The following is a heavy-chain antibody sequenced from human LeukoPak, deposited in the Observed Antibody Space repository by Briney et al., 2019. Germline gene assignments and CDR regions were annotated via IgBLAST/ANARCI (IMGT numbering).Heavy chain of an antibody. Sequence: SETLSLTCTVSGGSISSDYWSWIRQPAGKGLEWIGRIFTSGSTDYNPSLKSRVTMSVDTSKNQFSLKLNSVTAADTAVYYCARVTVTVGGDIFDIWGQGTMVTVSS. J-gene: IGHJ3*02. CDR3: ARVTVTVGGDIFDI. D-gene: IGHD4-17*01. V-gene: IGHV4-4*07. CDR1: GGSISSDY. CDR2: IFTSGST.